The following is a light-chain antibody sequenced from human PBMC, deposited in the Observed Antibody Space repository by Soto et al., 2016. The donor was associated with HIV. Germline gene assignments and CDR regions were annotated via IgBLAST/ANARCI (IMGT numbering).Light chain of an antibody. V-gene: IGKV2-28*01. CDR2: LGS. CDR3: MQALETPHT. CDR1: QSPLHSNANNY. J-gene: IGKJ2*01. Sequence: EIVMTQSPLSLSVTPGESASISCRPSQSPLHSNANNYLGWYLQKPGQSPQLLIYLGSTRASGVPDRLSGSGSGTEFTLKISRVEAEDVELYYCMQALETPHTFGQGTKLEIK.